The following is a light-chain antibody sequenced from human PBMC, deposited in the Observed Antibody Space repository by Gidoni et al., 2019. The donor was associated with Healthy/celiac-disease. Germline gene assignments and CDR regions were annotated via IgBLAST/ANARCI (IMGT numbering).Light chain of an antibody. V-gene: IGKV1-39*01. CDR3: QQSYSTPR. J-gene: IGKJ2*03. CDR2: AAS. Sequence: DIQMTQSPSSLSASVGDRVTITCRASQSISSYLNWYQQKPGKAPKLLVYAASSLQRGVPSRFSGSGSGTDFTLTSSSLQPEDFATYYCQQSYSTPRFXXXTKLEIK. CDR1: QSISSY.